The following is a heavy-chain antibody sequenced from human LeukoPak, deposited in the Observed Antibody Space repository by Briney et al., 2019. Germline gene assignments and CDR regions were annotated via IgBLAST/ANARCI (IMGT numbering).Heavy chain of an antibody. J-gene: IGHJ4*02. CDR1: GFTFSSYA. CDR2: MSGSGDST. Sequence: GGSLRLSCTAAGFTFSSYAMSWVRQAPGKGQEWVSTMSGSGDSTYYADSVKGRFTVSRDNSKNTLYLQMNSLRAEDTAVYFCANPDSSGFYFSIRFDFWGQGTLVTVSS. V-gene: IGHV3-23*01. CDR3: ANPDSSGFYFSIRFDF. D-gene: IGHD3-22*01.